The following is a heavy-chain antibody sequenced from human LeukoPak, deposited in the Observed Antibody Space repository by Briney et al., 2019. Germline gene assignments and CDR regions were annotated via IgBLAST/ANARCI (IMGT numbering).Heavy chain of an antibody. CDR1: GGSFSGYY. CDR2: INHSGST. V-gene: IGHV4-34*01. D-gene: IGHD3-10*01. J-gene: IGHJ4*02. CDR3: ARGMSYYYGSGSYYY. Sequence: PSETLSLTCAVYGGSFSGYYWSWIRQPPGKGLEWIGEINHSGSTNYNPSLKSRVTISVDTSKNQFSLKLSSVTAADTAVYYCARGMSYYYGSGSYYYWGRGTLVTVSS.